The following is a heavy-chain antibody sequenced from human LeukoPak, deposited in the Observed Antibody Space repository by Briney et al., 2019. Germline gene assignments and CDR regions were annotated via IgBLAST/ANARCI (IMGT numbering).Heavy chain of an antibody. CDR3: ARRLMVRGVNNWFDP. CDR2: IYYSGST. V-gene: IGHV4-59*05. CDR1: GGSISSYY. Sequence: SETLSLTCTVSGGSISSYYWSWIRQPPGKGLEWIGSIYYSGSTYYNPSLKSRVTISVDTSKNQFSLKLSSVTAADTAVYYCARRLMVRGVNNWFDPWGQGTLVTVSS. D-gene: IGHD3-10*01. J-gene: IGHJ5*02.